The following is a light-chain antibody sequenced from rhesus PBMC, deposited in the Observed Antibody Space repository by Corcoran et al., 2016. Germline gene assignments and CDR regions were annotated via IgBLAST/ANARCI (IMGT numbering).Light chain of an antibody. CDR1: QGNSSR. Sequence: DIQLTQSPSSLSASVGDKVTITCHASQGNSSRLAWYQQKPGTAPKPLIYAASSVQCGVPSRFSGNGSGTEYTLPINVLQPEDVATYDCQQYDDLPPTFGQGAKVAIK. V-gene: IGKV1-19*01. J-gene: IGKJ1*01. CDR2: AAS. CDR3: QQYDDLPPT.